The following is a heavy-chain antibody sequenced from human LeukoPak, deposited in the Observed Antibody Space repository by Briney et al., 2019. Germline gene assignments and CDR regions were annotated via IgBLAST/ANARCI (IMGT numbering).Heavy chain of an antibody. V-gene: IGHV3-21*01. CDR3: ARAGYNWNDEYYFDY. CDR2: ISSSSSYI. CDR1: GFTFSSYS. Sequence: GGSLRLSCAASGFTFSSYSMNWVRQAPGKGLEWVSSISSSSSYIYYADSVKGRFTISRDNAKNSLYLQMNSPRAEDTAVYYCARAGYNWNDEYYFDYWGQGTLVTVSS. D-gene: IGHD1-20*01. J-gene: IGHJ4*02.